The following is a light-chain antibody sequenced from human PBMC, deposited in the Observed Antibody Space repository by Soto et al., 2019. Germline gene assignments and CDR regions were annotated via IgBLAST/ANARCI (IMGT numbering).Light chain of an antibody. CDR3: KQYDNWPPYT. CDR2: DAA. J-gene: IGKJ2*01. V-gene: IGKV3-15*01. CDR1: QSVSSN. Sequence: EIVMTQSPATLSVSPGERATLSCRASQSVSSNLAWYQQKPGQAPRLLIYDAATRATGIPDRFSGSGSGTEFTLTISSLQSEDFAVYFCKQYDNWPPYTFGQGTKVDIK.